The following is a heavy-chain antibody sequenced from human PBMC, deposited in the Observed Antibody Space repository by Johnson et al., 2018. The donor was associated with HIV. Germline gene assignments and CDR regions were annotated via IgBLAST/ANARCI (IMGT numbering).Heavy chain of an antibody. CDR2: IYSGGST. CDR3: ARDAGQWLDDAFDI. D-gene: IGHD6-19*01. V-gene: IGHV3-66*01. Sequence: VQLVESGGGVVKPGGSLRLSCAASGFTVSSNYMSWVRQAPGKGLEWVSVIYSGGSTYYADSVKGRYTISRDNSKNTLYLQMNSLRDEDTAVYYCARDAGQWLDDAFDIWGQGTMVTVSS. CDR1: GFTVSSNY. J-gene: IGHJ3*02.